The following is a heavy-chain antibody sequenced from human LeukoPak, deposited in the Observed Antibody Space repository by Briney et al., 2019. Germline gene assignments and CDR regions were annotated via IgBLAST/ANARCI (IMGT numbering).Heavy chain of an antibody. CDR2: IKSKTDGGTT. CDR3: TTEKGLTIFGVVDY. J-gene: IGHJ4*02. V-gene: IGHV3-15*01. CDR1: GFTFSNAW. Sequence: GGSLRLSCAASGFTFSNAWMSWVRQAPGKGLEWVGRIKSKTDGGTTDYAAPVKGRFTISRDDSKNTLYLQMNSLKTEDTAVHYCTTEKGLTIFGVVDYWGQGTLVTVSS. D-gene: IGHD3-3*01.